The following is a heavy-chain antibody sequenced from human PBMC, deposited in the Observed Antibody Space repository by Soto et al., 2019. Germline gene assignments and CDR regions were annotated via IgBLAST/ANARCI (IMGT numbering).Heavy chain of an antibody. Sequence: SETLSLTCAVYGGSFSGYYWSWIRQPPGKGLEWIGEINHSGSTNYNPSLKSRVTISVDTSKNQFSLKLSSVTAADTAVYYCARARKGYYESSGYYGYWGQGTLVTVSS. CDR3: ARARKGYYESSGYYGY. D-gene: IGHD3-22*01. CDR1: GGSFSGYY. CDR2: INHSGST. J-gene: IGHJ4*02. V-gene: IGHV4-34*01.